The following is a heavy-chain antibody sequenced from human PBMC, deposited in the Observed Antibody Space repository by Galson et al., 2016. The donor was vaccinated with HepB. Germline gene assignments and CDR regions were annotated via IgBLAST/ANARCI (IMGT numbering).Heavy chain of an antibody. D-gene: IGHD3-16*01. J-gene: IGHJ2*01. CDR1: GFTFDDYA. CDR3: GKDGGGGGEVDSWYFDL. V-gene: IGHV3-9*01. CDR2: ISWKSGSI. Sequence: SLRLSCAASGFTFDDYAMHWVRQAPGMGLEWVPGISWKSGSIDYADSVKGRFTISRDNAKNSLYLQMNSLRVEDTGLYYCGKDGGGGGEVDSWYFDLWGRGTLVTVSS.